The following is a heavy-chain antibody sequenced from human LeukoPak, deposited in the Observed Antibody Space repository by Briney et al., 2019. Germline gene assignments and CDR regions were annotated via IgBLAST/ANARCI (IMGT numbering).Heavy chain of an antibody. D-gene: IGHD4-17*01. CDR3: ARALNDYGDYMVRWFDP. V-gene: IGHV4-59*01. CDR1: GGSISRYY. J-gene: IGHJ5*02. CDR2: IYYSGST. Sequence: KPSETLSLTCTVSGGSISRYYWSWIRQPPGKGLEWIGYIYYSGSTNYNPSLKSRVAISVDTSNNQFSLKLSSVPAADTAVYYCARALNDYGDYMVRWFDPWGQGTLVTVSS.